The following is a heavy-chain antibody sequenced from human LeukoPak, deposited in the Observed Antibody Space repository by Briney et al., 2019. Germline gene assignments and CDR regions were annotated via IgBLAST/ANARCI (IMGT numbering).Heavy chain of an antibody. CDR3: ARQEGSSHLFPENFDY. Sequence: GESLKISFKGSGYSFTSYWISWVRQMPGKGLEWMGRIDPSDSYTNYSPSFQGHVTISADKSISTAYLQWSSLKASDTAMYYCARQEGSSHLFPENFDYWGQGTLVTVSS. V-gene: IGHV5-10-1*01. J-gene: IGHJ4*02. CDR2: IDPSDSYT. D-gene: IGHD3-3*01. CDR1: GYSFTSYW.